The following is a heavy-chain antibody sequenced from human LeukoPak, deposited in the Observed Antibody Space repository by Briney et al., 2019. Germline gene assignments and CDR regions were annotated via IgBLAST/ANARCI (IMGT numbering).Heavy chain of an antibody. V-gene: IGHV3-48*02. J-gene: IGHJ4*02. D-gene: IGHD3-10*01. CDR2: ISSSSSTR. CDR3: SRDGLFASGSYPDY. Sequence: GGSLRLSCGACGFTYNIYSVHWLRQAPGKGLEWVSYISSSSSTRYYADSVKGRFTISRDNAKNSLYLQMNSLRQRSTDAYDCSRDGLFASGSYPDYWGQGTLVTVSS. CDR1: GFTYNIYS.